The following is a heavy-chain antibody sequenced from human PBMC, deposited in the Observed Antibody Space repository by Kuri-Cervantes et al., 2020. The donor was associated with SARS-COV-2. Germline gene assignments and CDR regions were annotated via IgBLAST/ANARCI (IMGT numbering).Heavy chain of an antibody. CDR2: IYYNGDT. D-gene: IGHD1-26*01. V-gene: IGHV4-61*01. Sequence: SETLSLTCTVTGDSVNSINYYWTWIRQPPGKGLEWIGYIYYNGDTNYNPSLKSRVTISIDTSKNQLSLRLTSVTAADTAVYYCARDQHRYRANDAPYDFWGQGTLVTVSS. CDR3: ARDQHRYRANDAPYDF. J-gene: IGHJ4*02. CDR1: GDSVNSINYY.